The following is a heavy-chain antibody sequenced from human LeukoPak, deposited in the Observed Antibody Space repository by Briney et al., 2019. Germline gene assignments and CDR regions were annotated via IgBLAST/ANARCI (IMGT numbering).Heavy chain of an antibody. CDR1: GFTFSSYA. CDR2: ISYDGSNK. Sequence: GGSLRLSCAASGFTFSSYAMHWVRQAPGKGLEWVALISYDGSNKSYLDSVKGRFTISRDNSKNTLYLQMNSLRADDTAVYYCARALTNWGTFDYWGQGTLLTVSS. J-gene: IGHJ4*02. CDR3: ARALTNWGTFDY. D-gene: IGHD7-27*01. V-gene: IGHV3-30-3*01.